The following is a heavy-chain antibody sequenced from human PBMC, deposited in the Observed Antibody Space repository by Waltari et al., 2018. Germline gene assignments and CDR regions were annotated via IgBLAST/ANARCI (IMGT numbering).Heavy chain of an antibody. J-gene: IGHJ4*02. CDR1: GLTFSIFA. CDR3: AKDHGVAY. Sequence: QLLESGGGLVQPGGSLRLSCSDSGLTFSIFAMSWVRQAPGKGLELVSSISNSGGDTYYTDSVKGRFTISRDNSKKTLYLQMNSLRVEDTAVYYCAKDHGVAYWGQGTLVTVSS. V-gene: IGHV3-23*01. D-gene: IGHD3-16*01. CDR2: ISNSGGDT.